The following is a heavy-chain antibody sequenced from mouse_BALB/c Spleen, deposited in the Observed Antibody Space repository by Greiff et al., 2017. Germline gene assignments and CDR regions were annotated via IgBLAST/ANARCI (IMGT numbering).Heavy chain of an antibody. J-gene: IGHJ1*01. Sequence: QVQLQQSGPQLVRPGASVKISCKASGYSFTSYWMHWVKQRPGQGLEWIGMIDPSDSETRLNQKFKDKATLTVDKSSSTAYMQLSSPTSEDSAVYYCARSMILYFDVWGAGTTVTVSS. V-gene: IGHV1S126*01. D-gene: IGHD2-3*01. CDR1: GYSFTSYW. CDR3: ARSMILYFDV. CDR2: IDPSDSET.